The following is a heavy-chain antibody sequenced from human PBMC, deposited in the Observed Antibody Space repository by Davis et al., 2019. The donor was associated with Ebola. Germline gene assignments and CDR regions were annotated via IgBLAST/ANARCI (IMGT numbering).Heavy chain of an antibody. CDR1: GYTFTSYA. D-gene: IGHD6-13*01. J-gene: IGHJ1*01. V-gene: IGHV1-3*01. Sequence: ASVKVSCKASGYTFTSYAMHWVRQAPGQRLEWMGWINAGNGNTKYSQKFQGRVTITRDTSASTAYMELSSLRSEDTAVYYCARPPLTIIAAAGVTNTEYFQHWGQGTLVTVSS. CDR2: INAGNGNT. CDR3: ARPPLTIIAAAGVTNTEYFQH.